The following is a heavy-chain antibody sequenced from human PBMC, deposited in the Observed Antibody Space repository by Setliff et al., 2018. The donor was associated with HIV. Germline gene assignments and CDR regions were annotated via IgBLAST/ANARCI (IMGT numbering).Heavy chain of an antibody. CDR3: ARHRVDTSMLVVKSPGAFDL. CDR2: IFPSDSDT. CDR1: GYSFGDYW. D-gene: IGHD3-22*01. V-gene: IGHV5-51*01. J-gene: IGHJ3*01. Sequence: GESLKISCRGFGYSFGDYWIGWGRQKPGQGLEWMGIIFPSDSDTRVNPSFQGQVTISADRSTYGAFLQWRSLKASDTGMYFCARHRVDTSMLVVKSPGAFDLWGQGTLVTVSS.